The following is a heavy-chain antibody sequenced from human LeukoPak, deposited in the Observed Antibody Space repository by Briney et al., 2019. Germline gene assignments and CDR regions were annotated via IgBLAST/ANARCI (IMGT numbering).Heavy chain of an antibody. V-gene: IGHV3-48*01. CDR2: ISSSSSTI. CDR1: GFTFSSYS. CDR3: ARDLGYSSSPY. D-gene: IGHD6-6*01. Sequence: GGSLRLSCAASGFTFSSYSMNWVRQAPGKGREWVSYISSSSSTIYYADSVKGRFTISRDNAKNSLYLQMNSLRAEDTAVYYCARDLGYSSSPYWGQGTLVTVSS. J-gene: IGHJ4*02.